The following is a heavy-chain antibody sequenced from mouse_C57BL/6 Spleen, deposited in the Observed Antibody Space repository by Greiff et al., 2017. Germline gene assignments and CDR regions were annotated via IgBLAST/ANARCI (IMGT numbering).Heavy chain of an antibody. CDR3: ASKGTALDY. J-gene: IGHJ2*01. CDR2: ISGGGGNT. Sequence: EVQVVESGGGLVKPGGSLKLSCAASGFTFSGYTMSWVRQTPEQRLEWVATISGGGGNTYYPDSVKGRVTISTDNAKNTLYLQMSSLRSEDTALYYCASKGTALDYWGQGTTLTVSS. CDR1: GFTFSGYT. V-gene: IGHV5-9*01. D-gene: IGHD3-3*01.